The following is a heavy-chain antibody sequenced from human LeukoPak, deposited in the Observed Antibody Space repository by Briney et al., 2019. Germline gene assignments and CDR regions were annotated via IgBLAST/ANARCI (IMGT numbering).Heavy chain of an antibody. D-gene: IGHD3-9*01. CDR2: IIPIFGTA. J-gene: IGHJ4*02. Sequence: ASVKVSCKTSGATFSRYAISWVRQAPGQGLEWMGGIIPIFGTANYAQRFQGRVTITADESTSTAYMELSSLQSEDTAVYYCARATFHDISTGYSNPHFDYWGQGTLVTVSS. CDR1: GATFSRYA. CDR3: ARATFHDISTGYSNPHFDY. V-gene: IGHV1-69*13.